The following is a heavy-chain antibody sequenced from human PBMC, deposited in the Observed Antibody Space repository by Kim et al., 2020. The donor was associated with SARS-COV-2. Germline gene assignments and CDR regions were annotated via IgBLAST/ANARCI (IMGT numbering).Heavy chain of an antibody. CDR3: ARDAKYYYDSSAGSWFDP. Sequence: ASVKVSCKASGYTFTSYAMHWVRQAPGQRLEWMGWINADNGNTKYSQKFQGRVTITRDTSASTAYMEISSLRSDDTAVYYCARDAKYYYDSSAGSWFDPWGQGTLVTVSS. J-gene: IGHJ5*02. CDR2: INADNGNT. CDR1: GYTFTSYA. V-gene: IGHV1-3*01. D-gene: IGHD3-22*01.